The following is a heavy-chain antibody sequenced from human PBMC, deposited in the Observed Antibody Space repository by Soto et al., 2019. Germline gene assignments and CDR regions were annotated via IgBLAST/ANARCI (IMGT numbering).Heavy chain of an antibody. Sequence: SETLSLTCAVYGGSFSGYYWSWIRQPPGKGLEWIGEINHSGSTNYNPSLKSRVTISVDTSKNQFSLKLSSVTAADTAVYYCARGLPYYDILTGYWSPDAFDIWGQGTMVTVSS. CDR1: GGSFSGYY. V-gene: IGHV4-34*01. CDR3: ARGLPYYDILTGYWSPDAFDI. D-gene: IGHD3-9*01. CDR2: INHSGST. J-gene: IGHJ3*02.